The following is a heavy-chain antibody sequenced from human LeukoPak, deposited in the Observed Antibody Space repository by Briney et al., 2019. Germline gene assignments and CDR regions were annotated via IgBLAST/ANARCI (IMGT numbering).Heavy chain of an antibody. CDR3: ARVDVFGVVSSDYYYYMDV. D-gene: IGHD3-3*01. Sequence: SETLSLTCSVSGGSISGYYWSWIRQPAGKGLEWIGRIYTSGSTNYNPSLKSRVTVSVDTSKNQFSLKLSYVTAADTAVYYCARVDVFGVVSSDYYYYMDVWGKGTTVTVSS. CDR2: IYTSGST. CDR1: GGSISGYY. V-gene: IGHV4-4*07. J-gene: IGHJ6*03.